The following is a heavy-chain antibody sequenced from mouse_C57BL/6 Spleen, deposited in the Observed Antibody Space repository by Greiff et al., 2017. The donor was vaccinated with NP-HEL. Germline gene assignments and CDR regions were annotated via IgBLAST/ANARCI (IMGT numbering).Heavy chain of an antibody. Sequence: QVQLQQSGPELVKPGASVKISCKASGYAFSSSWMNWVKQRPGKGLEWIGRIYPGDGDTNYNGKFKGKATLTADKSSSTAYMQLSSLTSEDSAVYFCARGPRSPSIYDGYYWAYWGQGTLVTVSA. J-gene: IGHJ3*01. CDR1: GYAFSSSW. CDR2: IYPGDGDT. CDR3: ARGPRSPSIYDGYYWAY. D-gene: IGHD2-3*01. V-gene: IGHV1-82*01.